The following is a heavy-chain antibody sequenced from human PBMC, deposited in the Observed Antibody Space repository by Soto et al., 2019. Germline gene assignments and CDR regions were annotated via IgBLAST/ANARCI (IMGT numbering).Heavy chain of an antibody. CDR1: CFSVISNY. D-gene: IGHD1-26*01. V-gene: IGHV3-53*01. CDR3: ARHRHPRGTVGATSPLDP. Sequence: QTGGSLRLSCAISCFSVISNYLSWVRQAPGKGLEWVSVHYSGGSTYYADSVQGRFTISRDKSNNTLYLQMRRVRAEDTAVYFCARHRHPRGTVGATSPLDPWGQGTQVTVSS. CDR2: HYSGGST. J-gene: IGHJ5*02.